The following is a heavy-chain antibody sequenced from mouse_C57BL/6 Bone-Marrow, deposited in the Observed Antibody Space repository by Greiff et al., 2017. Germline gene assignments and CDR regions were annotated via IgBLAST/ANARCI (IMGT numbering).Heavy chain of an antibody. D-gene: IGHD1-1*01. CDR3: ATSYYGSRYHAMDY. J-gene: IGHJ4*01. CDR1: GFSLTSYG. V-gene: IGHV2-5*01. Sequence: VKLMESGPGLVQPSQSLSITCTVSGFSLTSYGVHWVRQSPGKGLEWLGVIWRGGSTDYNAAFMSRLSITKDNSKSQVFFKMNSLQADDTAIYYCATSYYGSRYHAMDYWGQGTSVTVSS. CDR2: IWRGGST.